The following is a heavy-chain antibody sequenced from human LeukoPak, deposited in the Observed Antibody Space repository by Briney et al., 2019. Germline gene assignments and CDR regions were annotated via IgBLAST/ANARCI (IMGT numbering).Heavy chain of an antibody. CDR1: GFTFSSYA. CDR2: ISGSGGST. V-gene: IGHV3-23*01. J-gene: IGHJ5*02. Sequence: TGGSLRLSCAASGFTFSSYAVSWVRQAPGKGLEWVSAISGSGGSTYYADSVKGRFTISRDNSKNTLYLQMNSLRAEDTAVYYCAKDLKRPYYYDSSGYTPGWFDPWGQGTLVTVSS. CDR3: AKDLKRPYYYDSSGYTPGWFDP. D-gene: IGHD3-22*01.